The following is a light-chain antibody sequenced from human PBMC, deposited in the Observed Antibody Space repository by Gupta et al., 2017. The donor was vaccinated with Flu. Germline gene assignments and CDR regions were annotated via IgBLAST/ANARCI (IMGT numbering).Light chain of an antibody. J-gene: IGKJ4*01. Sequence: DLVMTQSPLSLPVTPGAPASISCKSSQSLPHSDGYNYLDWYLQRPGQSPHLLLYLGSNRASGVPDRFSGSGSGTEFTLKISRVEADDVGIYYCMQTRQLITFGGGTKVEI. CDR2: LGS. V-gene: IGKV2-28*01. CDR3: MQTRQLIT. CDR1: QSLPHSDGYNY.